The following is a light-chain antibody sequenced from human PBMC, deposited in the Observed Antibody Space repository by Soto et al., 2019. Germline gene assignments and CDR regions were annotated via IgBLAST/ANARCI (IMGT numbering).Light chain of an antibody. J-gene: IGKJ4*01. V-gene: IGKV3-11*01. Sequence: EIVLTQSPATLSLSPGERATLSCRASQGVSSYLAWYQQKPGQAPRLLIYDASNRATGIPARFSGSGSGTDFTLTISRLEPEDFAVYYCQQRSNWPPSFGGGTKVEIK. CDR1: QGVSSY. CDR2: DAS. CDR3: QQRSNWPPS.